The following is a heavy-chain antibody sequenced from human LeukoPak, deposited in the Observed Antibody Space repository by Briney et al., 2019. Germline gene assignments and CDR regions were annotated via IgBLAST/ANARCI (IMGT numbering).Heavy chain of an antibody. V-gene: IGHV4-34*01. CDR3: ARPRGYSSGWYYFDY. CDR2: INHSGST. D-gene: IGHD6-19*01. CDR1: GGSFSGYY. Sequence: PSETLSLTCAVYGGSFSGYYWSWIRQPPGKGLEWIGEINHSGSTNYNPSLKSRVTISVDTSKNQLSLKLSSVTAADTAVYYCARPRGYSSGWYYFDYWGQGTLVTVSS. J-gene: IGHJ4*02.